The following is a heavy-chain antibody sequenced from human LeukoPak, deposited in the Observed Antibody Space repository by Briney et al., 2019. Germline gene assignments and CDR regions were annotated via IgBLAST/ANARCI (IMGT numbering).Heavy chain of an antibody. D-gene: IGHD4-11*01. Sequence: SETLSLTCTVSGGAIDSYYCTWIRQPPGKGLEWIGYIYYSGSTNYNPSLKSRVSISVDTSRNQFSLKLKSVTTADTAVYFCTRGVYYCKHVFDYWGPGTLVTVSS. CDR3: TRGVYYCKHVFDY. V-gene: IGHV4-59*01. CDR2: IYYSGST. CDR1: GGAIDSYY. J-gene: IGHJ4*02.